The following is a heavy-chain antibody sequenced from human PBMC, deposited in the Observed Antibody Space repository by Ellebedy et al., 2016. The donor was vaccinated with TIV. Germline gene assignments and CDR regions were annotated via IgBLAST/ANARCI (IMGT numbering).Heavy chain of an antibody. J-gene: IGHJ4*02. CDR1: GFSLSTGGVG. V-gene: IGHV2-5*02. D-gene: IGHD3-9*01. CDR3: ARRALTGAFDA. CDR2: LYSDDDK. Sequence: SGPTLVTPTQTPSLTFRFSGFSLSTGGVGVAWILQSPGKALQWLAVLYSDDDKRYSPSLRTRLTITKDTSKNQVVLRLTNMDLVDTGRYFCARRALTGAFDAWGQGALVTVSS.